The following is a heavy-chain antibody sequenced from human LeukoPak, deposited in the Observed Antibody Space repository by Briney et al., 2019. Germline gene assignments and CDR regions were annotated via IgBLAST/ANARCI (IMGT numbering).Heavy chain of an antibody. J-gene: IGHJ6*03. V-gene: IGHV1-69*06. CDR3: ARVMRVRGVIMSYYYYYMDV. CDR2: IIPIFGTA. CDR1: GGTFSSYA. Sequence: SVKVSCKASGGTFSSYAISWVRQAPGQGLEWMGGIIPIFGTANYAQKFRGRVTITADKSTSTAYMELSSLRSEDTAVYYCARVMRVRGVIMSYYYYYMDVWGKGTTVTVSS. D-gene: IGHD3-10*01.